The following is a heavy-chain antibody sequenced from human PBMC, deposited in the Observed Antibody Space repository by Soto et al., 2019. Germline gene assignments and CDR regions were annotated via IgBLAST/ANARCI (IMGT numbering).Heavy chain of an antibody. D-gene: IGHD2-8*02. Sequence: SETMSLTRTVYAGNFSGYYWSCIRKQPGKGLEWIGEINHSGSTNYNPSLKSRVTISVDTSKNQFSLKLSSVTAADTAVYYCARGQSSLLLDCWGQGILVTVSS. CDR3: ARGQSSLLLDC. CDR2: INHSGST. CDR1: AGNFSGYY. J-gene: IGHJ4*02. V-gene: IGHV4-34*01.